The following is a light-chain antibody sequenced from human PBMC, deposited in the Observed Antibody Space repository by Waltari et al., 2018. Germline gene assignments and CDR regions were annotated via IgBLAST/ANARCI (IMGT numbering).Light chain of an antibody. J-gene: IGKJ2*03. CDR2: KAS. CDR1: QDISSY. V-gene: IGKV1-9*01. Sequence: DIQMTQSPSSLSASVGDRVTINCRASQDISSYLAWYQQKPGKAPKLLIYKASTLQSGVPSRFTGSGSGTDFTLTISSLQPEDFATYYCQQHNSNPPYSFGQGTKVEIK. CDR3: QQHNSNPPYS.